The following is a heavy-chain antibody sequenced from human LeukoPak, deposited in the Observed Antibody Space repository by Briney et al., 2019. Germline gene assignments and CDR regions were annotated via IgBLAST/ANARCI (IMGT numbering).Heavy chain of an antibody. D-gene: IGHD3-22*01. J-gene: IGHJ4*02. CDR1: GYIFTRYA. CDR3: AKNGLGAVVKTD. V-gene: IGHV7-4-1*02. Sequence: GASVKDSCKASGYIFTRYAMNWVRQAPGQGREGMGWINTNTGNPTYAQGFTGRIVFSLDTSVSTAYLQISSLKAEDSAVYYCAKNGLGAVVKTDWGQGTLVTVSS. CDR2: INTNTGNP.